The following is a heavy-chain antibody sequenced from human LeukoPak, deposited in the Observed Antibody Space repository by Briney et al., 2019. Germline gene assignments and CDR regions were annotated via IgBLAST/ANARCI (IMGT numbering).Heavy chain of an antibody. Sequence: GSLRLSCAASGFTFSTYWMHWVRQAPGKGLVWVSRIRPEGTTTAYADSVKGRFTISRDNAKNTLFLQMNSLSAEDTAVYYCARDLDWILFDYWGQGTLVTVSS. V-gene: IGHV3-74*03. CDR3: ARDLDWILFDY. D-gene: IGHD3-9*01. CDR1: GFTFSTYW. J-gene: IGHJ4*02. CDR2: IRPEGTTT.